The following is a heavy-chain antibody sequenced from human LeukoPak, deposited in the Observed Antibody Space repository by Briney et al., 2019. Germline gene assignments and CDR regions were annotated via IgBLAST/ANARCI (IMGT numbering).Heavy chain of an antibody. CDR3: ARDGEGVSGYSSGWPDY. V-gene: IGHV1-3*01. CDR1: GYTFTSYA. J-gene: IGHJ4*02. CDR2: INAGNGNT. D-gene: IGHD6-19*01. Sequence: GASVKVSRKASGYTFTSYAMHWVRQAPGQRLEWMGWINAGNGNTKYSQKFQGRVTITRDTSASTAYMELSSLRSEDTAVYYCARDGEGVSGYSSGWPDYWGQGTLVTVSS.